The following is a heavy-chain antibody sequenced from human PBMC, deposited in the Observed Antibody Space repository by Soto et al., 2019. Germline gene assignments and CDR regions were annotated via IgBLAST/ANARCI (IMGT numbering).Heavy chain of an antibody. CDR1: GYSFTSHW. Sequence: GESLKISCKGYGYSFTSHWIGWVRQMPGKGLEWMGIIYPGDSDTRYSPSFQGQVSISVDKSISTAYLQWNSLKASDTAMYYCGRVGNSGGFDQAYYFDYWGQGTLVTVSS. D-gene: IGHD6-19*01. J-gene: IGHJ4*02. CDR2: IYPGDSDT. CDR3: GRVGNSGGFDQAYYFDY. V-gene: IGHV5-51*01.